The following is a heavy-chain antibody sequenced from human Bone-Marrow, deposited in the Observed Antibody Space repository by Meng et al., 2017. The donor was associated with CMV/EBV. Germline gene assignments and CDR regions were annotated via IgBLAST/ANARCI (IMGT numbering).Heavy chain of an antibody. CDR1: GYTFTGYY. CDR3: ARGSLGYCSSTSCYTSKIHPKYYFDY. Sequence: ASVKVSCKASGYTFTGYYMHWVRQAPGQGLEWMGWINPDSGGTNYAQKFQGRVTMTRDTSISTAYMELTRLRYDDTAVYYCARGSLGYCSSTSCYTSKIHPKYYFDYWGQGTLVTVSS. D-gene: IGHD2-2*02. CDR2: INPDSGGT. V-gene: IGHV1-2*02. J-gene: IGHJ4*02.